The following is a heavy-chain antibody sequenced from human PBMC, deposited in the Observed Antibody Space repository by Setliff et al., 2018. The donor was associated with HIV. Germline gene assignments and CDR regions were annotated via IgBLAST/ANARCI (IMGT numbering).Heavy chain of an antibody. CDR3: ARYTFYSDTSGYFARRYFDL. D-gene: IGHD3-22*01. Sequence: SETLSLTCTVPGDSISTYYWSWIRQPAGKGLEWVGRNHGSWSNNINPSLKSRVTMSVDTSKNQFPLKLSSVTAADTAIYSCARYTFYSDTSGYFARRYFDLWGRGTLVTVSS. CDR1: GDSISTYY. CDR2: NHGSWSN. J-gene: IGHJ2*01. V-gene: IGHV4-4*07.